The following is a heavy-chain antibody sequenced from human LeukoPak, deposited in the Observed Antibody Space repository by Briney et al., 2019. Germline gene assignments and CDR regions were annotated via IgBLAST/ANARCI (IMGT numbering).Heavy chain of an antibody. V-gene: IGHV4-59*01. Sequence: SETLSLTCTASDDSISRDFWTWIRQPPGKGLGWIGYIRYSGRTEYNPSLKSRVTIPIQTSKNQFSLKLTSVTAADTAIYYCARLPDVSGWPFDYWGQGILVTVSS. CDR2: IRYSGRT. CDR3: ARLPDVSGWPFDY. D-gene: IGHD6-19*01. CDR1: DDSISRDF. J-gene: IGHJ4*02.